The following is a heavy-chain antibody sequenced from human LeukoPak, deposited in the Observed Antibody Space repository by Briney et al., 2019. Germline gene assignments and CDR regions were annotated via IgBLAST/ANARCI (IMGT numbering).Heavy chain of an antibody. CDR1: GFPFRRYA. CDR3: AKVDYWSPENYFDS. Sequence: QSGGSLRLSCVASGFPFRRYAMTWVRQTPGKGLESVSVITDDEDTYYADSVKGRFTISRDNSQNTVFLQMNSLRVEDTAVYYCAKVDYWSPENYFDSWGQGTLVTVSS. J-gene: IGHJ4*02. D-gene: IGHD1-1*01. V-gene: IGHV3-23*01. CDR2: ITDDEDT.